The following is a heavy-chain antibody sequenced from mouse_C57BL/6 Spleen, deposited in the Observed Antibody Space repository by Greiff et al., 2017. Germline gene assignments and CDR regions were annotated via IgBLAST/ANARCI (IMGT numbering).Heavy chain of an antibody. V-gene: IGHV6-3*01. Sequence: EVKVVESGGGLVQPGGSMKLSCVASGFTFSNYWMNWVRQSPEKGLEWVGQICLKSDNYASHYAESVKGRFTISRDDTKSSVYLQMNNLRAEDTGIYYCTGDPYDYGDYWGQGTSVTVSS. CDR2: ICLKSDNYAS. D-gene: IGHD1-1*01. J-gene: IGHJ4*01. CDR3: TGDPYDYGDY. CDR1: GFTFSNYW.